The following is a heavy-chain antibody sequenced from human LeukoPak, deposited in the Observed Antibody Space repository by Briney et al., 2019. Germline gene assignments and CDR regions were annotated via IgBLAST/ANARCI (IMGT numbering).Heavy chain of an antibody. V-gene: IGHV3-33*03. Sequence: GGSLRLSCAASGLTFSSYGMHWVRQAPGKGLEWVAVIWYDGSNKYYADSVKGRFTISRDNSKNTLYLQMNSLRAEDTAVYYCAKDMGDGYNYDYWGQGTLVTVSS. CDR2: IWYDGSNK. J-gene: IGHJ4*02. CDR1: GLTFSSYG. CDR3: AKDMGDGYNYDY. D-gene: IGHD5-24*01.